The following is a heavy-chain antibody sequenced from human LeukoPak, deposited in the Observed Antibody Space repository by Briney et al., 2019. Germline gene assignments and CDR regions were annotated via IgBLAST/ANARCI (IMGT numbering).Heavy chain of an antibody. Sequence: SETLSLTCAVYGGSFSGYYWSWIRQPPGKGPEWIGEINHSGSTNYNPSLKRRVTISVDTSKNQFSLKLSSGTAADTAVYYCARGLAAAGGYWGQGTLVTVSS. J-gene: IGHJ4*02. V-gene: IGHV4-34*01. CDR1: GGSFSGYY. CDR2: INHSGST. CDR3: ARGLAAAGGY. D-gene: IGHD6-13*01.